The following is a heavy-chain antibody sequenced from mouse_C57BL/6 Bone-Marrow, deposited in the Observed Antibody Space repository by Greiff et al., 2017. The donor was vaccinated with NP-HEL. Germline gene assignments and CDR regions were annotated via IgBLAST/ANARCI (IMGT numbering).Heavy chain of an antibody. CDR3: ASHYGSSPFAY. J-gene: IGHJ3*01. CDR1: GFTFSSYG. V-gene: IGHV5-6*01. Sequence: EVNVVESGGDLVKPGGSLKLSCAASGFTFSSYGMSLVRQTPDKRLEWVATISSGGSYTYYPDSVKGRFTLSRDNAKNTLYLQMSSLKSEDTAMYYCASHYGSSPFAYWGQGTLVTVSA. D-gene: IGHD1-1*01. CDR2: ISSGGSYT.